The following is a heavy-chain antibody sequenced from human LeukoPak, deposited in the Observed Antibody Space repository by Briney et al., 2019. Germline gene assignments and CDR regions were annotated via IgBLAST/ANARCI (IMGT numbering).Heavy chain of an antibody. CDR2: INHSGST. Sequence: PSETLSLTCAVYGGSFSGYYWSWIRQPPGKGLEWIGEINHSGSTNYNPSLKSRVTISVGTSKNQFSLKLSSVTAADTAVYYCARLSKGAYYDFWSGYYNPANYYYYYMDVWGKGTTVTVSS. CDR1: GGSFSGYY. CDR3: ARLSKGAYYDFWSGYYNPANYYYYYMDV. J-gene: IGHJ6*03. V-gene: IGHV4-34*01. D-gene: IGHD3-3*01.